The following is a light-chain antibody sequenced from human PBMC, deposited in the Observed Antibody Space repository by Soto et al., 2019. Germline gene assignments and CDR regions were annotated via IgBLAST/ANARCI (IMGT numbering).Light chain of an antibody. Sequence: DTQLTQSPSTLSASVGDRVTITCRASQSISRWLAWFQQKPGKAPKLLIFDASILQSGVPSRFSGSGSGTDSTLTISSLQADDFATYYCKQYDTYWTCGQGTKVDIK. V-gene: IGKV1-5*01. CDR3: KQYDTYWT. CDR2: DAS. CDR1: QSISRW. J-gene: IGKJ1*01.